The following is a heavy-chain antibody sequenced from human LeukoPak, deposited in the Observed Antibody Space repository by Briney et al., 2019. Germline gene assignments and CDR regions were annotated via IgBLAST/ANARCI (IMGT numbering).Heavy chain of an antibody. CDR3: ARGMAVPAAYY. Sequence: SETLSLTCTVSGGSISSTTYYWGWIRQPPGKGLEWIGSLYYGGNTYYNPSLKSRVTISVDTSKNHFSLELSSVTAADTAVYYCARGMAVPAAYYWGQGTLVTASS. V-gene: IGHV4-39*02. CDR1: GGSISSTTYY. CDR2: LYYGGNT. J-gene: IGHJ4*02. D-gene: IGHD2-2*01.